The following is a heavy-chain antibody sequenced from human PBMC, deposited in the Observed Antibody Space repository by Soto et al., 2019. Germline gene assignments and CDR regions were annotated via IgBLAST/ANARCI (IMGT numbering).Heavy chain of an antibody. CDR1: RFTFSSYG. Sequence: PGWSLRLSCAASRFTFSSYGMHWVRQAPGKGLEWVAVISYDGSNKYSADSVKGRFTISRDNSKNTLYLQMNSLRAEDTAVYYCAKYGIAGRPDYYYGMDVWGQGTTVTVSS. J-gene: IGHJ6*02. CDR3: AKYGIAGRPDYYYGMDV. D-gene: IGHD6-13*01. V-gene: IGHV3-30*18. CDR2: ISYDGSNK.